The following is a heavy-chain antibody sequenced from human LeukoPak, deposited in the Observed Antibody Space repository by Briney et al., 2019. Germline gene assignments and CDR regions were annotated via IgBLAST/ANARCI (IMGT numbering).Heavy chain of an antibody. CDR2: IKEDGGEG. J-gene: IGHJ6*03. D-gene: IGHD2-21*01. CDR1: GFTFSGYW. V-gene: IGHV3-7*03. Sequence: PGGSLRLSCAASGFTFSGYWMTWVRQAPGKGLEWVANIKEDGGEGYYVDSVKGRFTISRDNAKNSLYLQMNSLRAEDTAVYYCARAQYSPAAYMDVWGKGTTVTVSS. CDR3: ARAQYSPAAYMDV.